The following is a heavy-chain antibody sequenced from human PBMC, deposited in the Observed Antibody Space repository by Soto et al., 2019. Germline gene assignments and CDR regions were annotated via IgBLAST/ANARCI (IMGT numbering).Heavy chain of an antibody. CDR2: INHSGST. CDR1: GGSFSGYY. V-gene: IGHV4-34*01. CDR3: ARGAGGEVPAARSLHLPGSFDY. D-gene: IGHD2-2*01. Sequence: SETLSLTCAVYGGSFSGYYWSWIRQPPGKGLEWIGEINHSGSTNYNPSLKSRVTISVDTSKNQFSLKLSSVTAADTAVYYCARGAGGEVPAARSLHLPGSFDYWGQGTLVTVSS. J-gene: IGHJ4*02.